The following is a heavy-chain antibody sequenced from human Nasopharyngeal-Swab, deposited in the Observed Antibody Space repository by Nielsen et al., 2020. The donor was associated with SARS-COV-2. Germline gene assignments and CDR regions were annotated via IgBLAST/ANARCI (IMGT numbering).Heavy chain of an antibody. CDR2: ISYDGSNK. J-gene: IGHJ5*02. Sequence: GGSLRLSCAASGFTFSSYGMHWVRQAPGKGLEWVAVISYDGSNKYYADSVKGRFTISRDNSKNTLYLQMNSLRAEDTAVYYCAKPGRGSDIDSRTVFLDDNWFDPWGQGTLVTVSS. D-gene: IGHD1-26*01. CDR3: AKPGRGSDIDSRTVFLDDNWFDP. V-gene: IGHV3-30*18. CDR1: GFTFSSYG.